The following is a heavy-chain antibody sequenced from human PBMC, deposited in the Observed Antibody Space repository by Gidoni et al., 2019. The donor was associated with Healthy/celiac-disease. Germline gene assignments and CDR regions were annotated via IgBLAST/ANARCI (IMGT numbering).Heavy chain of an antibody. Sequence: QVQLVQSGAEVKKPGASVKVSCTVSGYTPTELAMHWMRQAPGKGLEWMGGFDPEDGETIYAQKFQGRVTMTEDTSTDTAYMELSSLRSEDTAVYYCATSGRPSSGYYYYYYGMDVWGQGTTGTVSS. J-gene: IGHJ6*02. CDR3: ATSGRPSSGYYYYYYGMDV. CDR1: GYTPTELA. CDR2: FDPEDGET. D-gene: IGHD3-22*01. V-gene: IGHV1-24*01.